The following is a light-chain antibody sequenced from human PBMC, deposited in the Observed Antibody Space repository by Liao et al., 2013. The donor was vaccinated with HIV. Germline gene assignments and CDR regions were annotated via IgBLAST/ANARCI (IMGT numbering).Light chain of an antibody. CDR3: QVWVPTIDHLWA. CDR2: YDD. Sequence: SYELTQPPSVSVAPGKTARIPCGGNGIGGKTVHWYQQRPGQAPVLVMYYDDDRPSGIPERFSGSNSGNTATLTISGVEAGDEADYHCQVWVPTIDHLWAFGGGTKLTVL. J-gene: IGLJ3*02. CDR1: GIGGKT. V-gene: IGLV3-21*04.